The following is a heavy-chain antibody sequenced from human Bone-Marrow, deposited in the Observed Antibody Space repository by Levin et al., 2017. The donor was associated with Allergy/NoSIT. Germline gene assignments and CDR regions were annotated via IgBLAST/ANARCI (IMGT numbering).Heavy chain of an antibody. CDR1: GGSISSYSYY. J-gene: IGHJ4*02. CDR2: IYYNGDT. CDR3: ARRYTSRVDY. V-gene: IGHV4-39*01. D-gene: IGHD2-2*01. Sequence: SETLSLTCTVSGGSISSYSYYWGWIRQPPGKGLEWIGSIYYNGDTYYNPSLKTRVTISVDTYKNQFSLSLRLVTAADTAVYYCARRYTSRVDYWGQGTLVTVSS.